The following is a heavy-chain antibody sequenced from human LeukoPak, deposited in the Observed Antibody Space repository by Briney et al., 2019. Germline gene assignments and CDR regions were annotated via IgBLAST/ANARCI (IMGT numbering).Heavy chain of an antibody. Sequence: SVKVSCKASGFTFTSSAVQWVRQARGQRLEWIGWIVVGSGNTNYAQKFQERVTITRDMSTSTAYMELSSLRSEDTAVYYCVAPMYDSHAFDIWGQGTMVTVSS. CDR2: IVVGSGNT. D-gene: IGHD3-22*01. J-gene: IGHJ3*02. CDR1: GFTFTSSA. V-gene: IGHV1-58*01. CDR3: VAPMYDSHAFDI.